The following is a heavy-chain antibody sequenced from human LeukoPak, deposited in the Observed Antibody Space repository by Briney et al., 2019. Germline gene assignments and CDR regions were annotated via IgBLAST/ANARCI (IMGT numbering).Heavy chain of an antibody. CDR1: GFTFSSYA. CDR3: ARDNPAGSGSSL. D-gene: IGHD1-26*01. Sequence: GGSLRLSCATSGFTFSSYALQWVRQAPGKGLEWVAVMSYDGIHIYYADSVKGRFTISRDNSKNTLYLQMNSLRADDTAVYYCARDNPAGSGSSLWGQGTLVTVSS. CDR2: MSYDGIHI. V-gene: IGHV3-30*04. J-gene: IGHJ4*02.